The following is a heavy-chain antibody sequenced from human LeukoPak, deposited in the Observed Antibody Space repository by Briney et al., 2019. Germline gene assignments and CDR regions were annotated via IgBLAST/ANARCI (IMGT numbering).Heavy chain of an antibody. CDR3: AKASWVSTADAVL. D-gene: IGHD3-16*01. CDR1: GFTFSSYA. Sequence: GGSLTLSCVASGFTFSSYAMSWVRETPARGLKWVSSLRGNGDAFYADSVKGRFTLSRDESRNTVYLQLNKLRVEDTAIYYCAKASWVSTADAVLWGQGTVVTVSS. CDR2: LRGNGDA. V-gene: IGHV3-23*01. J-gene: IGHJ4*02.